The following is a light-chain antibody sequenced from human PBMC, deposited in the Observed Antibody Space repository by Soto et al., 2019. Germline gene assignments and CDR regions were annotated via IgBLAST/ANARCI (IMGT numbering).Light chain of an antibody. J-gene: IGKJ5*01. V-gene: IGKV3-15*01. Sequence: DIVMTQSPATLSVSPGERATLSCRASQSVGSTLAWYQRKPGQGPRLLISGASTRATGIPARFSGSGSGTEFTLTISSLQPEDSAVYYCQQRSTWAFGQGTRLEIK. CDR2: GAS. CDR1: QSVGST. CDR3: QQRSTWA.